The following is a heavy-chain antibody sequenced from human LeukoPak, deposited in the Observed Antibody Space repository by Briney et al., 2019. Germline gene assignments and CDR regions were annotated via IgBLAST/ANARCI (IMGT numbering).Heavy chain of an antibody. V-gene: IGHV3-23*01. CDR1: GFTVSSSY. J-gene: IGHJ4*02. Sequence: PGGSLRLSCAASGFTVSSSYMSWVRQAPGKGLEWVSAIRGSGGGTYYADSVKGRFTISRDNSENTLYLQMNSLRDEDTALYYCAKAGIGVVGYFDYWGQGTLVTVSS. CDR3: AKAGIGVVGYFDY. CDR2: IRGSGGGT. D-gene: IGHD6-19*01.